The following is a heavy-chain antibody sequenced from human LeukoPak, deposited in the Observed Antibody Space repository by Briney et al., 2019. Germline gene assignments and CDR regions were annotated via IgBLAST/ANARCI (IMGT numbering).Heavy chain of an antibody. D-gene: IGHD1-26*01. CDR1: GDSVSSNTAA. J-gene: IGHJ4*02. Sequence: SQTLSLTCAISGDSVSSNTAAWNWIRQSPSRGLEWLGRTYYRSKWYNDYALSVKSRITINPDTSKNQFSLKLSSVTAADTAVYYCARGTWRYGGKHFDYRGQGTLVTVSS. V-gene: IGHV6-1*01. CDR3: ARGTWRYGGKHFDY. CDR2: TYYRSKWYN.